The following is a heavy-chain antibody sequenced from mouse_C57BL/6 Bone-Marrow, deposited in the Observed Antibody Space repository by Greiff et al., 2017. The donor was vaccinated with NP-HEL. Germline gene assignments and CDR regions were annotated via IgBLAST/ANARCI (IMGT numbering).Heavy chain of an antibody. CDR1: GYSITSDY. J-gene: IGHJ4*01. CDR2: ISYSGST. CDR3: ARGAGLRYYAMDY. Sequence: DVMLVESGPGLAKPSQTLSLTCSVTGYSITSDYWNWIRKFPGNKLEYMGYISYSGSTYYTPSLKSRISITRDTSKNQYYLQLNTVTTEDTATYYCARGAGLRYYAMDYWGQGTSVTVSS. D-gene: IGHD2-4*01. V-gene: IGHV3-8*01.